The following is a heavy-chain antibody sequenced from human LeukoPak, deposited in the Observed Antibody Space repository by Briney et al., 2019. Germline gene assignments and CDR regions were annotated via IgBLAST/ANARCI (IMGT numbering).Heavy chain of an antibody. CDR3: ARDITFGGAMGAFDI. Sequence: SVKVSCKASGGTFSSYAISWVRQAPGQGLEWMGRIIPILGIANYAQKFQGRVTITADKSTSTAYMELSSLRSEDTAVYYCARDITFGGAMGAFDIWGQGTMVTVSS. V-gene: IGHV1-69*04. CDR1: GGTFSSYA. J-gene: IGHJ3*02. CDR2: IIPILGIA. D-gene: IGHD3-16*01.